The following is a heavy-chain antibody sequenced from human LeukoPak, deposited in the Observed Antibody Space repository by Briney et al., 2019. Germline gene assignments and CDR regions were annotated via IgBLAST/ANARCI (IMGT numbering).Heavy chain of an antibody. Sequence: ASVKVSCKASGYSFTAFYIHWVRQAPGQGLEWMGWIHPRKGDTQYAQKFQDRVTMTRDTSTRTAYMDLSSLGSDDTAVYYCARDGDYGTGSYYRGCYDCWSQGILVTVSS. CDR1: GYSFTAFY. J-gene: IGHJ4*02. V-gene: IGHV1-2*02. D-gene: IGHD3-10*01. CDR2: IHPRKGDT. CDR3: ARDGDYGTGSYYRGCYDC.